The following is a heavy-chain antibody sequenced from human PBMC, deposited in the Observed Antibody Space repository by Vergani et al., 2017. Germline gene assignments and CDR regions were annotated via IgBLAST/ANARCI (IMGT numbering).Heavy chain of an antibody. Sequence: EVQLVESGGGLVQPGGSLRLSCAASGFTFSSYWMHWVRQAPGKGLVWVSRSNSDGSSTSYADSVKGRFTISRDNAKNTLYLQMNSLRAEHTAVYYCARDLLPNYDFCSGDSHAYYYYYCMDVWGQGSTVTVSS. D-gene: IGHD3-3*01. CDR1: GFTFSSYW. V-gene: IGHV3-74*01. J-gene: IGHJ6*02. CDR2: SNSDGSST. CDR3: ARDLLPNYDFCSGDSHAYYYYYCMDV.